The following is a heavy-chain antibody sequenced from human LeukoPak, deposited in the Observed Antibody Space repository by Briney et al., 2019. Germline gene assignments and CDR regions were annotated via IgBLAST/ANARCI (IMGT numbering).Heavy chain of an antibody. J-gene: IGHJ6*03. CDR3: ARDTGDYYDSSGPLGYMDV. CDR2: IYTSGST. D-gene: IGHD3-22*01. V-gene: IGHV4-4*07. CDR1: GGSISSYY. Sequence: SETLSLTCTVSGGSISSYYWSWIRQPAGKGLEWIGRIYTSGSTNYNPSLKRRVTMSVDTSKNQFSLKLSSVTAADTAVYYCARDTGDYYDSSGPLGYMDVWGKGTTVTVSS.